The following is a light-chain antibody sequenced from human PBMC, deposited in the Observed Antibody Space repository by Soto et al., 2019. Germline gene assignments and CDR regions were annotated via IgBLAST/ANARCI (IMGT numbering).Light chain of an antibody. CDR2: GAS. J-gene: IGKJ1*01. CDR3: QQFNNWPRT. CDR1: QSVNNN. V-gene: IGKV3-15*01. Sequence: EIVMTQSPATLSVSPGERATLSCRASQSVNNNLAWYQQKPGQAPRLLIYGASTRATGIPARFSGSGSGTEFTLTISSLQSEDFAVYYCQQFNNWPRTFGQGTKVE.